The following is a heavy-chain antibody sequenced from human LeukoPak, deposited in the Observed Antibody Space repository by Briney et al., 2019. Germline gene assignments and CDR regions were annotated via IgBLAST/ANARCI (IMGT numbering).Heavy chain of an antibody. J-gene: IGHJ1*01. CDR1: GGSFSGYY. CDR3: ARDFTRNSYAVAEFFHP. Sequence: SETLSLTCAVYGGSFSGYYWSWIRQPPGKGLEWIGKINHSGSTNYNPSLKGRVSMSVDTSKNQFSLKLTSVTAADTAIYYCARDFTRNSYAVAEFFHPWGQGTLVSVSS. CDR2: INHSGST. D-gene: IGHD5-18*01. V-gene: IGHV4-34*01.